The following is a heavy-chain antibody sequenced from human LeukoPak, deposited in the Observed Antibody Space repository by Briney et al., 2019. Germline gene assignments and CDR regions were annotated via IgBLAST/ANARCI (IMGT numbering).Heavy chain of an antibody. D-gene: IGHD2-15*01. CDR2: IYTSGST. Sequence: SETLSLTCTVSGDSISSYYWSWIRQPAGKGLEWIGRIYTSGSTNYNPSLKSRVTMSADTSKNQFSLRLSSVTAADTAVYYCARAWGCSGCSCPSDYWGQGTLVTVSS. CDR1: GDSISSYY. J-gene: IGHJ4*02. V-gene: IGHV4-4*07. CDR3: ARAWGCSGCSCPSDY.